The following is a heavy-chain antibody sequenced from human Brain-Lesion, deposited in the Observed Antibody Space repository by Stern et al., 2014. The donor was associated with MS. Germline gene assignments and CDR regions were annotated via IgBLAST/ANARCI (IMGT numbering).Heavy chain of an antibody. D-gene: IGHD5-12*01. V-gene: IGHV3-53*04. CDR2: IYASGTT. Sequence: EMQLVESGGGLVQPGGSLRLSCAASGLTGANDYMSWVRQAPGKGPEGGSLIYASGTTAYADSVKGRFIISRHNSENTLSLQMNSLRPEDTAVYYCAREGGDDDDYYGLDVWGPGTTVTVSS. CDR3: AREGGDDDDYYGLDV. J-gene: IGHJ6*02. CDR1: GLTGANDY.